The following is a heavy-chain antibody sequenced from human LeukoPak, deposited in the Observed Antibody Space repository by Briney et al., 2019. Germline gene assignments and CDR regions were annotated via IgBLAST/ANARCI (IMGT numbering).Heavy chain of an antibody. Sequence: ASVKVSCKASGYTFTGYYMHWVRQAPGQGLEWMGRINPNSGGTSYAQKFQGRATMTRDTSISTAYMELSRLRSDDTAVYYCARGSFPEMATTRFDYWGQGTLATVSS. CDR2: INPNSGGT. J-gene: IGHJ4*02. CDR3: ARGSFPEMATTRFDY. V-gene: IGHV1-2*06. D-gene: IGHD5-24*01. CDR1: GYTFTGYY.